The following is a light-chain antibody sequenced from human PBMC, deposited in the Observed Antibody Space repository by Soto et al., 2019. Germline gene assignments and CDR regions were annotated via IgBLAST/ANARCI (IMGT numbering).Light chain of an antibody. CDR3: SSDAGSGLYL. J-gene: IGLJ1*01. CDR1: SSDVGGYNF. CDR2: EVS. Sequence: QSVLTQPPSASGSPGQSVTISCTGTSSDVGGYNFVSWYQQHPGKSPKLMIYEVSKRPSGVPDRFSGSKSGNTASLTVSGLQADDDADYYCSSDAGSGLYLLGTGTKVTVL. V-gene: IGLV2-8*01.